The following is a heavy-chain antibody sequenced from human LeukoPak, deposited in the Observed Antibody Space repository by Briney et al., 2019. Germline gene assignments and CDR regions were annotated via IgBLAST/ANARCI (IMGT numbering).Heavy chain of an antibody. CDR3: ARPFDMAATEYFQH. CDR1: GYSFTSYW. J-gene: IGHJ1*01. D-gene: IGHD2-15*01. V-gene: IGHV5-51*01. Sequence: GESLKIYCKGSGYSFTSYWIGWVRQMPGKGLEWMGMIYPGDSDTRYSASFQGQVTISADKSISTAYLQWSSLKASDTAMYYCARPFDMAATEYFQHWGQGTLVTVSS. CDR2: IYPGDSDT.